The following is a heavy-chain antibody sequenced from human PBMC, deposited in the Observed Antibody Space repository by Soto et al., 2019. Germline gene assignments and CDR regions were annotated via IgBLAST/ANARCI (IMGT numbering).Heavy chain of an antibody. CDR2: IYYSVST. V-gene: IGHV4-39*01. J-gene: IGHJ6*03. D-gene: IGHD2-2*01. CDR1: GGSISSSIDY. Sequence: LSLTCTVAGGSISSSIDYWGWIRQPPGKGLEWIGSIYYSVSTYYNPSLKRLVTISVDTSNNQFSLKLISVTAADTAVYYCAPSQLPGGYYYYMDVWGKGTKVTVCS. CDR3: APSQLPGGYYYYMDV.